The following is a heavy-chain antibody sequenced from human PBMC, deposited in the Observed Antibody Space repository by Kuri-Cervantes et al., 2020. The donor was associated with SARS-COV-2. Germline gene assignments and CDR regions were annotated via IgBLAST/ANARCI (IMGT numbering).Heavy chain of an antibody. CDR1: GFNFSTTD. Sequence: GESLKISCVASGFNFSTTDMHWVRQAPGKGLEWVSAISGSGGSTYYADSVKGRFTISRDNSKNTLYLQMNSLRAEDTAVYYCAKATGLGWFDPWGQGTLVTVSS. V-gene: IGHV3-23*01. CDR2: ISGSGGST. J-gene: IGHJ5*02. CDR3: AKATGLGWFDP. D-gene: IGHD4-17*01.